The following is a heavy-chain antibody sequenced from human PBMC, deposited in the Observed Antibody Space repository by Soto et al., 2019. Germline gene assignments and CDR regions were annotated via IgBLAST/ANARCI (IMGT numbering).Heavy chain of an antibody. CDR3: ARGDIVVVPAAESGDSFDY. CDR2: INPNSGGT. D-gene: IGHD2-2*01. J-gene: IGHJ4*02. Sequence: QVQLVQSGAEVKKPGASVKVSCKASGYTFTGYYMHWVRQAPGQGLDWMGWINPNSGGTNYAQKFQGWVTMTRDTSVSTAYMELSRLRSDDTAVYYCARGDIVVVPAAESGDSFDYWGQGTLVTVSS. CDR1: GYTFTGYY. V-gene: IGHV1-2*04.